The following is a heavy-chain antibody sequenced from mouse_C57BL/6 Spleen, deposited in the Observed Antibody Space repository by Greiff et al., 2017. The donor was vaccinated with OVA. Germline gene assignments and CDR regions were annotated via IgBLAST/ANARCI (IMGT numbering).Heavy chain of an antibody. CDR1: GYSITSGYY. D-gene: IGHD3-2*02. Sequence: ESGPGLVKPSQSLSLTCSVTGYSITSGYYWNWIRQFPGNKLEWMGYISYDGSNNYNPSLKNRISITRDTSKNQFFLKLNSVTTEDTATYYCARDPDSSGGAYWGQGTLVTVSA. CDR2: ISYDGSN. V-gene: IGHV3-6*01. CDR3: ARDPDSSGGAY. J-gene: IGHJ3*01.